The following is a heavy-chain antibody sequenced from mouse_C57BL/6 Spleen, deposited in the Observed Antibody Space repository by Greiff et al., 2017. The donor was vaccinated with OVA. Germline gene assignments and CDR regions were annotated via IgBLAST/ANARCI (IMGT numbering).Heavy chain of an antibody. D-gene: IGHD1-1*01. J-gene: IGHJ1*03. CDR2: IYPGSGST. CDR3: ARTAHYYGSSYLYFDV. CDR1: GYTFTSYW. V-gene: IGHV1-55*01. Sequence: VQLQQPGAELVKPGASVKMSCKASGYTFTSYWITWVKQRPGQGLEWIGDIYPGSGSTNYNEKFKSKATLTVDTSSSTAYMQLSSLTSEDSAVYYCARTAHYYGSSYLYFDVWGTGTTVTVSS.